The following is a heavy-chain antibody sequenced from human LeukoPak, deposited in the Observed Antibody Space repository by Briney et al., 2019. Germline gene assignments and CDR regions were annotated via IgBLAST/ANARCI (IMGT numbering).Heavy chain of an antibody. J-gene: IGHJ5*02. V-gene: IGHV1-69*02. CDR3: ASYSSSSHSCNSP. CDR2: IIPILGIA. CDR1: GGTFSSYT. Sequence: SVEVSCKAPGGTFSSYTISWVRQAPGQGLEWMGRIIPILGIANYAQKFQGRVTITADKSTSTAYMELSSLRSEDTAVYYCASYSSSSHSCNSPWGQGTLVTVSS. D-gene: IGHD6-6*01.